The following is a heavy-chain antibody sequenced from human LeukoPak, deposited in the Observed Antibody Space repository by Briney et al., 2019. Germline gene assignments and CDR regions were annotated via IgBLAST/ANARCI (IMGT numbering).Heavy chain of an antibody. CDR3: ARAFSAPRGIDGYNSELFDY. J-gene: IGHJ4*02. D-gene: IGHD5-24*01. CDR1: GYTLTELS. Sequence: ASVKVSCKVSGYTLTELSMHWVRQAPGKGLEWMGGFDPEDGETIYAQKFQGRVTMTEDTSTDTAYMELSSLRSEDTAVYYCARAFSAPRGIDGYNSELFDYWGQGTLVTVSS. CDR2: FDPEDGET. V-gene: IGHV1-24*01.